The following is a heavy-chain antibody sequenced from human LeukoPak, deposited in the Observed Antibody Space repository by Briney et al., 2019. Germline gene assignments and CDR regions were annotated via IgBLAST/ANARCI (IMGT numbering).Heavy chain of an antibody. Sequence: TSETLSLTCTVSGGSISSGGYYWSWIRQHPGKGLEWIGYIYYSGSTYYNPSLKSRVTISVDTSKNQFSLKLSSVTAADTAVYYCARANQVGAILYPPRFDYWGQGTLVTVSS. J-gene: IGHJ4*02. CDR1: GGSISSGGYY. V-gene: IGHV4-31*03. CDR2: IYYSGST. D-gene: IGHD1-26*01. CDR3: ARANQVGAILYPPRFDY.